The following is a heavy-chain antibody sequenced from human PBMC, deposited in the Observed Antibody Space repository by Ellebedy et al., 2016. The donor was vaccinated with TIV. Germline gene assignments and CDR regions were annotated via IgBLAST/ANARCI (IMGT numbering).Heavy chain of an antibody. V-gene: IGHV4-59*01. D-gene: IGHD2-21*02. CDR1: GGSISNYY. Sequence: PGGSLRLSCNVSGGSISNYYWSWIRLPPGKGLEWIGYVFHSGSTNYNPSLTSRVTMSVYTSKNQFSLRLTSVTAADTAVYYCAGDRVLRGGDPYSFYAMDVWGQGTTVTVSS. J-gene: IGHJ6*02. CDR2: VFHSGST. CDR3: AGDRVLRGGDPYSFYAMDV.